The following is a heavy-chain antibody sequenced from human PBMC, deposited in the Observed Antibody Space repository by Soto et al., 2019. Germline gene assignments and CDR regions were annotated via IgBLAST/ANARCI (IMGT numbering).Heavy chain of an antibody. CDR1: GVTISNYY. D-gene: IGHD5-12*01. Sequence: SETLSPPCAVSGVTISNYYWSWIRQPPGKGLEWIGYNYHSGTTNYNPSPKSRVTISVDTSKNQFSLRLTSVTAADTAIYYCVREAYIGYGHAIDHWGQGILVTVSS. J-gene: IGHJ4*02. CDR2: NYHSGTT. CDR3: VREAYIGYGHAIDH. V-gene: IGHV4-59*01.